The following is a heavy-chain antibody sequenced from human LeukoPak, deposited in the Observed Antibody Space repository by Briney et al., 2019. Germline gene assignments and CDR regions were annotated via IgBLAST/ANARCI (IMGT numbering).Heavy chain of an antibody. CDR2: IYTSGST. CDR3: ARAVDTAMVNYFDY. V-gene: IGHV4-4*07. D-gene: IGHD5-18*01. CDR1: GGSISSYY. J-gene: IGHJ4*02. Sequence: SETPSLTCTVSGGSISSYYWSWIRQPAGKGLEWIGRIYTSGSTNYNPSLKSRVTMSVDTSKNEFSLKLSSVTAADTDVYYCARAVDTAMVNYFDYWGQGTLVTVSS.